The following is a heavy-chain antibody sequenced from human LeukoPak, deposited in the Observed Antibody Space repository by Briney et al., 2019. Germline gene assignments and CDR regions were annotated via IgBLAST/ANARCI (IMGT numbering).Heavy chain of an antibody. CDR2: INPNGGGT. V-gene: IGHV1-2*02. Sequence: ASVKVSCKASGYTFTDYYMHWLRQAPGQGLEWMGWINPNGGGTTYAQKFQVRVTITRDTSISTACMELGSLRSDDTAVYYCANCFYSSSYFSFDYWGQGTLVTVSS. J-gene: IGHJ4*02. CDR1: GYTFTDYY. CDR3: ANCFYSSSYFSFDY. D-gene: IGHD3-22*01.